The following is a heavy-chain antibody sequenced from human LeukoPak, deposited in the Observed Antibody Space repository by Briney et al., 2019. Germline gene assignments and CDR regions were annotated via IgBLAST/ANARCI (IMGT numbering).Heavy chain of an antibody. CDR1: GGSISSYY. J-gene: IGHJ4*02. CDR2: IYYSGST. D-gene: IGHD1-26*01. CDR3: ARELGSGSYRPLDY. Sequence: SETLSLTCTVSGGSISSYYWSWIRQPPGKGLEWIGYIYYSGSTHYNPSLKSRVTMSVDTSKNQFSLTLSSVTAADTAVYYCARELGSGSYRPLDYWGQGTLVTVSS. V-gene: IGHV4-59*12.